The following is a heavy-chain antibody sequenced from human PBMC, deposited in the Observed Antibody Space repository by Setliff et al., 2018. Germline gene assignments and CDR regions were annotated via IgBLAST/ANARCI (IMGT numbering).Heavy chain of an antibody. CDR2: IYSSGST. V-gene: IGHV4-30-4*08. Sequence: SETLSLTCTVSGGSISSGDYYWSWIRQPPGKGLEWIGYIYSSGSTYYNPSLKSRVSISVDTSKTQFSLKLSSVTAADTAVYYCARSFSRREKFLLDYWGQGALVTVSS. J-gene: IGHJ4*02. CDR1: GGSISSGDYY. CDR3: ARSFSRREKFLLDY.